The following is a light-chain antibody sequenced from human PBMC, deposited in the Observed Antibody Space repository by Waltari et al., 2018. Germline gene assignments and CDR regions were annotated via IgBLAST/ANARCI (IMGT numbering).Light chain of an antibody. CDR2: SNN. CDR1: NSNIGTNT. J-gene: IGLJ3*02. Sequence: QSVLTQPPSASGTPGQRVSISCSGSNSNIGTNTVNWYQQLPGTAPKLLIYSNNNRPSGVPDRFSGSRSGTSASLAISLLQSEDEAEYYCAAWDDSLNGPVFGAGTKLTVL. CDR3: AAWDDSLNGPV. V-gene: IGLV1-44*01.